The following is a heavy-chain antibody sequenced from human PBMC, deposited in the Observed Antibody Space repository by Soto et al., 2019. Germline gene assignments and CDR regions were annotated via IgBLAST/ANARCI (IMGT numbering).Heavy chain of an antibody. J-gene: IGHJ4*02. CDR3: ARGWFGEFVHYFDY. D-gene: IGHD3-10*01. CDR2: ITAYNGNT. V-gene: IGHV1-18*01. Sequence: QVQLVQSGAEVKKPGASVKVSCKASGYTFTTYGISWVRQAPGQGLEWMGWITAYNGNTNYAPKLQGRVTMTTDTSTHTAYMELRSLRSDDTAVYYCARGWFGEFVHYFDYWGQGTLVTGSS. CDR1: GYTFTTYG.